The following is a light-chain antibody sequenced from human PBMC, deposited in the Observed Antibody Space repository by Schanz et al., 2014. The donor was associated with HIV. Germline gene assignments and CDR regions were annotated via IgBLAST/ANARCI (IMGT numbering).Light chain of an antibody. CDR3: AAWDDSLSGRV. CDR2: NDH. Sequence: QSVLTQPPSASGTPGQRVTISCSGSNSNIGSTPVNWYQQLPGTAPRLLLYNDHFRPSGVPGRFSGSRSGTSASLAISGLQSEDEADYYCAAWDDSLSGRVFGGGTKLTVL. CDR1: NSNIGSTP. J-gene: IGLJ3*02. V-gene: IGLV1-44*01.